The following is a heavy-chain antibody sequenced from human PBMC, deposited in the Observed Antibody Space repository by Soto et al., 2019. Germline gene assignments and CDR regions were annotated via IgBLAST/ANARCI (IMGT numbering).Heavy chain of an antibody. V-gene: IGHV3-23*01. CDR3: VKDRHSSSWYYFDY. J-gene: IGHJ4*02. CDR2: MSGSGGST. D-gene: IGHD6-13*01. Sequence: GGSLRLSCAASGFTFSSYAMSWVRQAPGKGLEWVSGMSGSGGSTYYADSVKGRFTISRDNSKNTLYLQMNSLRAGDTAVDYCVKDRHSSSWYYFDYWGQGTLVTVSS. CDR1: GFTFSSYA.